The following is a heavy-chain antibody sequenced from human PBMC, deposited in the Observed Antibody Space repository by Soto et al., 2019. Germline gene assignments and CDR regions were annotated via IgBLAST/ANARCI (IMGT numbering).Heavy chain of an antibody. CDR1: CGSISSSIYY. V-gene: IGHV4-39*01. D-gene: IGHD3-10*01. J-gene: IGHJ6*02. Sequence: PSETLSLTCTVSCGSISSSIYYWGWIRQPPGKGLDWIGSIYYSGSTYYNPSLKSRAHISVDTSKNQFALKLSSVTAADTAVYYCASVITMDRGSLVAMDVGGQGPTV. CDR2: IYYSGST. CDR3: ASVITMDRGSLVAMDV.